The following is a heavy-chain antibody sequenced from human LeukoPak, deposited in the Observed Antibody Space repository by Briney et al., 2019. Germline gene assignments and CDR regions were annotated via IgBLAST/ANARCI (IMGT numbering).Heavy chain of an antibody. V-gene: IGHV3-48*03. Sequence: GGSLRLSCAASGFTFSSYEMNWVRQAPGKGLEWVSYISSSGSTIYYADSEKGRFTISRDNAKNSLYLQMNSLRAEDTAVYYCARLTTIEVDYWGQGTLVTVSS. J-gene: IGHJ4*02. D-gene: IGHD5-12*01. CDR1: GFTFSSYE. CDR2: ISSSGSTI. CDR3: ARLTTIEVDY.